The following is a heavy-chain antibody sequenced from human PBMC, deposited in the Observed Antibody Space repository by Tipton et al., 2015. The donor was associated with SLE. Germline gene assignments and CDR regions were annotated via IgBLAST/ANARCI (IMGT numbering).Heavy chain of an antibody. CDR3: ARVSPGGWFGELLSDY. CDR1: GGSISSGGYY. Sequence: TLSLTCTVSGGSISSGGYYWSWIRQHPGKGLEWIGYIYYSGSTNYNPSLKSRVTISVDTSKNQFSLKLSSVTAADTAVYYCARVSPGGWFGELLSDYWGQGTLVTVSS. D-gene: IGHD3-10*01. J-gene: IGHJ4*02. CDR2: IYYSGST. V-gene: IGHV4-61*08.